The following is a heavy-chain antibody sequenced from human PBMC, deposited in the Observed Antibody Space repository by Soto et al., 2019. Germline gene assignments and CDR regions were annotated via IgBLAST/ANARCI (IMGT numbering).Heavy chain of an antibody. CDR3: ARDRISRGYSGYDIGLPGNWFDP. CDR1: GGSISSGGYY. V-gene: IGHV4-31*03. Sequence: PSETLSLTCSVSGGSISSGGYYWSWIRQHPGKGLEWIGYIYYSGSTYYNPSLKSRVTISVDTSKNQFSLKLSSVTTADTAVYYCARDRISRGYSGYDIGLPGNWFDPWGQGTLVTVSS. CDR2: IYYSGST. D-gene: IGHD5-12*01. J-gene: IGHJ5*02.